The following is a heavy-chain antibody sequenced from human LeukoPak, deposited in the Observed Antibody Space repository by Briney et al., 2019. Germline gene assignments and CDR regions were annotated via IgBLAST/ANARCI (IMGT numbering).Heavy chain of an antibody. CDR3: ARESSGWDPGD. Sequence: SETLSLTCAVYGGSFSGYYWSWIRQPPGKGLEWIGEINHSGSTNYNPSLKSRVTISVDTSKNQFSLKLSSVTAADTAVYYCARESSGWDPGDWGQGTLVTVSS. CDR1: GGSFSGYY. J-gene: IGHJ4*02. CDR2: INHSGST. V-gene: IGHV4-34*01. D-gene: IGHD6-19*01.